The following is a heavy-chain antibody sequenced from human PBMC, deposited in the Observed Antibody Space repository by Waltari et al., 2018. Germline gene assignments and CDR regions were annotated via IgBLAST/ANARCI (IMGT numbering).Heavy chain of an antibody. CDR3: AHAPDGFNHLDY. Sequence: QITLEESGPPLVKPTQTLTLTCTFSGFSLDTEDTGVGVAWVRQPPGKSLEWVALLYWDDDKRYSPSLESRLTITKDASKKQVVLTMTNLDFVDTATYFCAHAPDGFNHLDYWGHGLLVTVSS. J-gene: IGHJ4*01. D-gene: IGHD5-12*01. V-gene: IGHV2-5*02. CDR2: LYWDDDK. CDR1: GFSLDTEDTGVG.